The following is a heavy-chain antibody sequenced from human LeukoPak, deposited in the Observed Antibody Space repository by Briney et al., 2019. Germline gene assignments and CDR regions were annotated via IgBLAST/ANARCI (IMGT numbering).Heavy chain of an antibody. CDR1: GFTFSSYS. CDR2: ISSSSSYI. V-gene: IGHV3-21*01. CDR3: ARYGSYCSSTSCSFDY. D-gene: IGHD2-2*01. Sequence: PGGSLRLSCAASGFTFSSYSMNWVRQAPGKGLEWVSSISSSSSYIYYADSVKGRFTISRDNAKNALYLQMNSLRAEDTAVYYCARYGSYCSSTSCSFDYWGQGTLVTVSS. J-gene: IGHJ4*02.